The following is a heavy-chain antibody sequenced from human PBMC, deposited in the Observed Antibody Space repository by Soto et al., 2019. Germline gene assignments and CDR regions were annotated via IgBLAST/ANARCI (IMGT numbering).Heavy chain of an antibody. CDR1: GDSVSSNSAA. CDR2: TYFRSKWYN. D-gene: IGHD6-6*01. J-gene: IGHJ6*02. CDR3: AREYSSSSVDYYYYGMDV. V-gene: IGHV6-1*01. Sequence: SQTLSLTCAISGDSVSSNSAAWNWIRQSPSRGLEWLGRTYFRSKWYNDYAVSVKSRITINPDTSKNQFSLQLNSVTPEDTAVYYCAREYSSSSVDYYYYGMDVWGQGTTVTVSS.